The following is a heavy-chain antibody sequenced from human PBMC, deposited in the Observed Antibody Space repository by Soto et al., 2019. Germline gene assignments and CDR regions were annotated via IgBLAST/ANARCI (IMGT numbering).Heavy chain of an antibody. CDR3: ARYHCIVVPAAMLGSSSCPYYYYGMDV. CDR2: IIPIFGTA. J-gene: IGHJ6*02. V-gene: IGHV1-69*01. D-gene: IGHD2-2*01. CDR1: GGTFSSYA. Sequence: QVQLVQSGAEVKKPGSSVKVSCKASGGTFSSYAISWVRQAPGQGLEWMGGIIPIFGTANYAQKFQGRVTITAAESTSTAYMELSSLRSEDTAVYYCARYHCIVVPAAMLGSSSCPYYYYGMDVWGQGTTVTVSS.